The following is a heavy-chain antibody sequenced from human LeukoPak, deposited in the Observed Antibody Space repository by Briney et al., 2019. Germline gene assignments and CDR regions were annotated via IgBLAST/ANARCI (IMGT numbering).Heavy chain of an antibody. CDR2: ISSSSSYI. D-gene: IGHD4-23*01. V-gene: IGHV3-21*01. CDR3: ARDYGGNGELDY. J-gene: IGHJ4*02. CDR1: GFTFSSYS. Sequence: GGSRRLSCAASGFTFSSYSTNWVRQAPGKGLEWVSSISSSSSYIYYADSVKGRFTISRDNAKNSLYLQMNSLRAEDTAVYYCARDYGGNGELDYWGQGTLVTVSS.